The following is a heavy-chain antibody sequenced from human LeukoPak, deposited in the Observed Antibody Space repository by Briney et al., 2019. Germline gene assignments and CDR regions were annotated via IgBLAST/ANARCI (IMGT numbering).Heavy chain of an antibody. D-gene: IGHD3-22*01. J-gene: IGHJ4*02. Sequence: SETLSLTCTVSGGSISSGDYYWSWIRQPPGKGLEWIGYIYYSGSTYYNPSLKSRVTISVDTSKNQFSLKLSSVTAADTAVYYCARNGDYYEKSGYYYLFDFWGQGTLVTVSS. CDR2: IYYSGST. CDR1: GGSISSGDYY. V-gene: IGHV4-30-4*02. CDR3: ARNGDYYEKSGYYYLFDF.